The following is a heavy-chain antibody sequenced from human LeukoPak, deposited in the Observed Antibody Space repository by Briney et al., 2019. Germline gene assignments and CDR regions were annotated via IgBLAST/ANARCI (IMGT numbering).Heavy chain of an antibody. CDR1: EFTFSNYA. CDR3: AKGGRGSIATRPDY. Sequence: PGGSLRLSCAASEFTFSNYAMNWVRQAPGKGLEWVSGISGGGGSTYYADSVKGRFTISRDNSKNTLYMEMNSLRAEDTAVYYCAKGGRGSIATRPDYWGQGTLVTVSS. J-gene: IGHJ4*02. D-gene: IGHD6-6*01. V-gene: IGHV3-23*01. CDR2: ISGGGGST.